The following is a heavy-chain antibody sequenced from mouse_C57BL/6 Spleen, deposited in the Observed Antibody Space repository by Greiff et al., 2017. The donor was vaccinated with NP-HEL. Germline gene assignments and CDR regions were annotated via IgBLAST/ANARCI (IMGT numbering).Heavy chain of an antibody. V-gene: IGHV7-3*01. CDR3: ARSLYDYDERVFDY. J-gene: IGHJ2*01. D-gene: IGHD2-4*01. CDR1: GFTFTDYY. Sequence: EVKLMESGGGLVQPGGSLSLSCAASGFTFTDYYMSWVRQPPGKALEWLGFIRNKANGYTTEYSASVKGRFTISRDNSQSILYLQMNALRAEDSATYYCARSLYDYDERVFDYWGQGTTLTVSS. CDR2: IRNKANGYTT.